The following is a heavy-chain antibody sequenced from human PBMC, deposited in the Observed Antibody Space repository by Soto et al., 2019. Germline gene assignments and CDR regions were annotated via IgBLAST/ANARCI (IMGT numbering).Heavy chain of an antibody. V-gene: IGHV6-1*01. J-gene: IGHJ6*04. D-gene: IGHD1-1*01. CDR3: VERSCDNWYLQAF. CDR2: TYYRSRWYN. CDR1: GDSVSSNSAA. Sequence: SQTLSLTCAISGDSVSSNSAAWNWIRLSPSRGLEWLARTYYRSRWYNDYAVSVRSRVTVNPDTSKNQFSLQLTSVTPEDTAVYFCVERSCDNWYLQAFSGKGTSDIVSS.